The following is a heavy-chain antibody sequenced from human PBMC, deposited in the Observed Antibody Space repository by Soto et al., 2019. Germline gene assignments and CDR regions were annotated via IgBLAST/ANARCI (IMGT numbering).Heavy chain of an antibody. CDR1: GFTFSSYG. CDR3: AKGEGGGDCFDY. CDR2: ISYDGSNK. J-gene: IGHJ4*02. V-gene: IGHV3-30*18. Sequence: QVQLVESGGGVVQPGRSLRLSCAASGFTFSSYGMHWVRQAPGKGLEWVAVISYDGSNKNYADSVKGRFTISRDNSKNTLYLQMNSLRAEDTAVYYCAKGEGGGDCFDYWGQGTLVTVSS. D-gene: IGHD2-21*01.